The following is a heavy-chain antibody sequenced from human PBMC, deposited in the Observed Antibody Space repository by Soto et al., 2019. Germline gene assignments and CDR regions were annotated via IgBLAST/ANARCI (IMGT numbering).Heavy chain of an antibody. D-gene: IGHD2-2*01. CDR2: IYHSGST. CDR1: GGSINSNNW. J-gene: IGHJ4*02. CDR3: ARADCSSSRCYPYRPGVGY. V-gene: IGHV4-4*02. Sequence: QVQLQESGPGLVKPSGTLSLTCAVSGGSINSNNWWSWVRQPPGKGLEWIGEIYHSGSTNYNPSPKSRFTISVEKSKNEFSLKLSSVTAADTAVYYCARADCSSSRCYPYRPGVGYGGQGTLVTFSS.